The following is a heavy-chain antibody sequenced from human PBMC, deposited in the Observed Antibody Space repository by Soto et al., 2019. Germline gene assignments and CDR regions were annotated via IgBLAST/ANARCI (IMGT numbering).Heavy chain of an antibody. V-gene: IGHV3-48*04. CDR1: GFSFSSYS. Sequence: EVQLVESGGGLVQPGGSLRLSCVASGFSFSSYSMVWVRKAPGKGLEWISYIFVTSTPIYYADSVKGRFTVSRDNTQNSLFLLMNSLRAEDTAIYYCARDADWAFGYWGQGTLVTVPS. J-gene: IGHJ4*02. CDR3: ARDADWAFGY. CDR2: IFVTSTPI. D-gene: IGHD3-9*01.